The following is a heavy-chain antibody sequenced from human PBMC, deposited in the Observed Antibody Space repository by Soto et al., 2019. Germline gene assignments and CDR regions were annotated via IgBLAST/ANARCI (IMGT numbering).Heavy chain of an antibody. D-gene: IGHD3-3*01. CDR1: GYSFTSYL. CDR3: ARQVYRLTHYDFWSGYSDYYGMDV. CDR2: IYPGDSDT. V-gene: IGHV5-51*01. Sequence: PGESLKISFKGSGYSFTSYLICWVRQMPVKGLEWMGIIYPGDSDTRYSPSFQGQVTISADKSISTAYLQWSSLKASDTAMYYCARQVYRLTHYDFWSGYSDYYGMDVWGQGTTVTVSS. J-gene: IGHJ6*02.